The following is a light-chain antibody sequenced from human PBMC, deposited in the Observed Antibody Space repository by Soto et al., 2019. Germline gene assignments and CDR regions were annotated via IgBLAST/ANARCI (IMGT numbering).Light chain of an antibody. CDR1: QSFSGF. V-gene: IGKV1-39*01. J-gene: IGKJ1*01. CDR2: AAS. Sequence: DIQMTQSPSSLSASVGDEVTITCRASQSFSGFLNWYQQKPGKAPNLLIYAASTLQRGVPSRFSGSGSGTDFTLTISSLHPEDSATYYCQQSYSTPQTFGQGTKVDIK. CDR3: QQSYSTPQT.